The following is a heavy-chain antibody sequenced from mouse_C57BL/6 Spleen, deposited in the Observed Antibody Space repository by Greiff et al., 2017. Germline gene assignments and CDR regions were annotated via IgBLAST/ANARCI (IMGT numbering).Heavy chain of an antibody. J-gene: IGHJ4*01. CDR2: IWSGGST. V-gene: IGHV2-2*01. D-gene: IGHD1-1*01. CDR3: ARIPYYYGSSSYAMDY. Sequence: VQLKESGPGLVQPSQSLSITCTVSGFSLTSYGVHWVRQSPGKGLEWLGVIWSGGSTDYNAAFISRLSISKDNSTSQVFFKMNSLQADDTARYYCARIPYYYGSSSYAMDYWGQGTSVTVSS. CDR1: GFSLTSYG.